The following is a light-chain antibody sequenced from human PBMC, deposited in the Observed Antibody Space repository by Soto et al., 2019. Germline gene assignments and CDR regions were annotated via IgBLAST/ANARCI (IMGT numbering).Light chain of an antibody. V-gene: IGKV1-5*03. J-gene: IGKJ1*01. Sequence: DIQMTQSPATLCASVVDRFSITFRASQSISTWLAWYQQKPGKAPKLLIYKASSLESGVPSRFSGSGSGTEFTLTISSLQPDDFATYYCQQYNSYSQTFGQGTKV. CDR3: QQYNSYSQT. CDR1: QSISTW. CDR2: KAS.